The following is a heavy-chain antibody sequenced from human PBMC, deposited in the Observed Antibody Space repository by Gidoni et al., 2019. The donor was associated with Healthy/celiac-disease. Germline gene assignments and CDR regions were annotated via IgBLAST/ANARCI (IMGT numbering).Heavy chain of an antibody. Sequence: QVQLVQSGAEVKKPGASVKVSCKASGYTFTSYGISWVRQAPGQGLEWMGWISAYNGNTNYAQKLQGRVTMTTDTSTSTAYMELRSLRSDDTAVYYCARDGGRGYSYGWLAPQDYYYYGMDVWGQGTTVTVSS. CDR1: GYTFTSYG. CDR3: ARDGGRGYSYGWLAPQDYYYYGMDV. V-gene: IGHV1-18*01. D-gene: IGHD5-18*01. J-gene: IGHJ6*02. CDR2: ISAYNGNT.